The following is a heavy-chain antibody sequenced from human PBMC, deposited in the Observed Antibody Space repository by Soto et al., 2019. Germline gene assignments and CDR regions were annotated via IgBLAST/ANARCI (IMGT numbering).Heavy chain of an antibody. Sequence: GGSLRLSCAASGFTFSSYSMNWVRQAPGKGLEWVSSISSSSSYIYYADSVKGRFTISRDNAKNSLYLQMNSLRAEDTAVYYCARENVAYCSGGSCYPYYFDYWGQGSLVTVS. CDR3: ARENVAYCSGGSCYPYYFDY. CDR2: ISSSSSYI. CDR1: GFTFSSYS. J-gene: IGHJ4*02. V-gene: IGHV3-21*01. D-gene: IGHD2-15*01.